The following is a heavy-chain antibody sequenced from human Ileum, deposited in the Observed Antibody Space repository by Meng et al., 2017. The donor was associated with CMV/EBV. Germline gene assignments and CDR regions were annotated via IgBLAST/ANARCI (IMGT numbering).Heavy chain of an antibody. J-gene: IGHJ3*02. V-gene: IGHV1-69*05. CDR2: IIPIFGTA. CDR3: ARHAGDIVGARDAFDI. D-gene: IGHD1-26*01. Sequence: SVKVSCKASGGTFSSYAISWVRQAPGQGLEWMGGIIPIFGTANYAQKFQGRVTITTDESTSTAYMELSSLRSEDTAVYYCARHAGDIVGARDAFDIWGQGTMVTVSS. CDR1: GGTFSSYA.